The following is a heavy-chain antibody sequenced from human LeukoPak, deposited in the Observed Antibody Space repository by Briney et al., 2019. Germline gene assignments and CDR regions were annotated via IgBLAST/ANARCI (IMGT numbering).Heavy chain of an antibody. J-gene: IGHJ4*02. V-gene: IGHV1-2*02. CDR2: INPKSGVT. CDR1: GCTFSDNF. D-gene: IGHD3-16*01. CDR3: ARGWGSLYYFDF. Sequence: ASVKVSCKASGCTFSDNFVHWVRQAPGQGLEWMGWINPKSGVTKYAQKFQGRVTMVRDTATSTVYMDLSSLRSDDTAVYFCARGWGSLYYFDFWGQGTLVTVSS.